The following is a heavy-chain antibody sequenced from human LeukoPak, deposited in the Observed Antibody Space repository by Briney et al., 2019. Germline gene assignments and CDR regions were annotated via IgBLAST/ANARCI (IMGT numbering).Heavy chain of an antibody. CDR2: INPNSGGT. Sequence: ASVKVSCKASGYTFTGYHMHWVRQAPGQGLEWMGWINPNSGGTNYAQKFQGRVTMTRDTSISTAYMELSRLRSDDTAVYYCARDPVDTILYYYYYGMDVWGQGTTVTVSS. V-gene: IGHV1-2*02. J-gene: IGHJ6*02. CDR3: ARDPVDTILYYYYYGMDV. CDR1: GYTFTGYH. D-gene: IGHD2-2*02.